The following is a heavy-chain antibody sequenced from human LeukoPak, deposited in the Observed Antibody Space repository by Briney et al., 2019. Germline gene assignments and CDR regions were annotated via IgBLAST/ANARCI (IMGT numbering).Heavy chain of an antibody. D-gene: IGHD5-24*01. CDR3: ARTRDTVEMATISNYFDY. V-gene: IGHV3-11*01. CDR1: GFTFSDYY. Sequence: GGSLRLSCAASGFTFSDYYMSWIRQAPGKGLEWVSYISSSGSTTYYADSVKGRFTISRDNAKNSLYLQMNSLRAEDTAVYYCARTRDTVEMATISNYFDYWGQGTLVTVSS. J-gene: IGHJ4*02. CDR2: ISSSGSTT.